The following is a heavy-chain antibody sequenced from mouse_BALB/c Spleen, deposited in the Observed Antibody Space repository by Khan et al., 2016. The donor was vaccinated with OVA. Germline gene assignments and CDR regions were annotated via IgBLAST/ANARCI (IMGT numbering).Heavy chain of an antibody. CDR2: ISNKANGYTT. CDR3: ARAILTHDAMDY. J-gene: IGHJ4*01. CDR1: GFTFTDYY. Sequence: EVELVESGGGLVQPGGSLRLSCATSGFTFTDYYMSWVRQPPGKALEWLGFISNKANGYTTEYSASVKGRFTISRDNSQSILYLQMNTLRAEDSATYYCARAILTHDAMDYWGQGTSVTVSS. D-gene: IGHD4-1*01. V-gene: IGHV7-3*02.